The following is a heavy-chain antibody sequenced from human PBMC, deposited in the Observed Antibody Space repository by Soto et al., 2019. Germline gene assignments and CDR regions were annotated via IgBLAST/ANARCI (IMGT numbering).Heavy chain of an antibody. CDR1: GYTFTSYA. CDR3: ARGPGGPDGPGDY. V-gene: IGHV1-3*01. Sequence: QVQLVQSGAEVKKPGASVKVSCKASGYTFTSYAMHWVRQAPGQRLEWMGWINAGNGNTKYSQKFQGRVPITWDXXASTAYMELSSLRSEDTAVYYCARGPGGPDGPGDYWGQGTLVTVSS. CDR2: INAGNGNT. D-gene: IGHD2-15*01. J-gene: IGHJ4*02.